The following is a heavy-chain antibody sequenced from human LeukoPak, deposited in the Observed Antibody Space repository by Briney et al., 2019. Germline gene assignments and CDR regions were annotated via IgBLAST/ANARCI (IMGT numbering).Heavy chain of an antibody. CDR2: INHSGST. J-gene: IGHJ6*03. Sequence: PSETLSLTCAVYGGSFSGYCWSWIRQPPGKGLEWIGEINHSGSTNYNPSLKSRVTISVDTSKNQFSLKLSSVTAADTAVYYCARGTSSSWSRYYYYMDVWGKGTTVTVSS. V-gene: IGHV4-34*01. D-gene: IGHD6-13*01. CDR1: GGSFSGYC. CDR3: ARGTSSSWSRYYYYMDV.